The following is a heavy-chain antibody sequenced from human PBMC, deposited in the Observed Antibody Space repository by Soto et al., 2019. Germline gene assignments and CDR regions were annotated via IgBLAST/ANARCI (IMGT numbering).Heavy chain of an antibody. D-gene: IGHD6-13*01. J-gene: IGHJ5*02. CDR1: GGSFSGYY. V-gene: IGHV4-34*01. CDR2: INHSGST. CDR3: ASGSSLNWFDP. Sequence: SETLSLTCAVYGGSFSGYYWSWIRQPPGKGLEWIGEINHSGSTNYNPSLKSRVTISVDTSKNQFSLKLSSVTAADTAVYYCASGSSLNWFDPWGQGTLVTVSS.